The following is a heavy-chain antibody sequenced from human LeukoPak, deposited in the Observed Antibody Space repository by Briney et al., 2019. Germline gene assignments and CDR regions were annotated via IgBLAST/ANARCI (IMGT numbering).Heavy chain of an antibody. V-gene: IGHV3-64D*06. CDR2: ISSNGGST. J-gene: IGHJ4*02. CDR1: GFTFSRYG. Sequence: GGSLRLSCSASGFTFSRYGMHWVRQAPGKGLEYVSAISSNGGSTYYVDSVKGRFTISRDNSKNTLFLQMSSLTTEDTAVYYCVKEFDILTGYYPYYFDYWGQGTLVTVSS. D-gene: IGHD3-9*01. CDR3: VKEFDILTGYYPYYFDY.